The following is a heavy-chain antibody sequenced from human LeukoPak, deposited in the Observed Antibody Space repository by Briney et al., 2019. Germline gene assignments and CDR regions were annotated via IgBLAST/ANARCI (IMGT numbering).Heavy chain of an antibody. V-gene: IGHV3-13*01. D-gene: IGHD3-22*01. CDR3: ARGVYYDSSGYYYFDY. Sequence: GGSLRLSCAASGFTFSSYDMHWVRQATGKGLEWVSAIGTAGDTYYPGSVKGRFTISRENAKNSLYLQMNSLRAGDTAVYYYARGVYYDSSGYYYFDYWGQGTLVTVSS. J-gene: IGHJ4*02. CDR2: IGTAGDT. CDR1: GFTFSSYD.